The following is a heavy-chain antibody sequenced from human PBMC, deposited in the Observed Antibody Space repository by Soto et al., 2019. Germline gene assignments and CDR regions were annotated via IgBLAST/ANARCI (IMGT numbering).Heavy chain of an antibody. Sequence: ETLSLTCAVYGGSFSGYYWSWIRQPPGKGLEWIGEINHSGSTNYNPSLKSRVTVSVDTSKNHFSLKLTSVTAADTAMYYCARQPYDSTGYYYGAWGQGTLVTVSS. D-gene: IGHD3-22*01. CDR2: INHSGST. CDR1: GGSFSGYY. CDR3: ARQPYDSTGYYYGA. V-gene: IGHV4-34*01. J-gene: IGHJ5*02.